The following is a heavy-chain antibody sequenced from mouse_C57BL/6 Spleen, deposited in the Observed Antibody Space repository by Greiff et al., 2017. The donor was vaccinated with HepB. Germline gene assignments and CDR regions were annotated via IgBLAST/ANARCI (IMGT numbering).Heavy chain of an antibody. J-gene: IGHJ4*01. CDR1: GYTFTSYW. Sequence: VQLQQSGAELVMPGASVKLSCKASGYTFTSYWMHWVKQRPGQGLEWIGEIDPSDSYTNYNQKFKGKSTLTVDKSSSTAYMQLSSLTSEDSAVYYCARGGLSGDYYAMDYWGQGTSVTVSS. CDR3: ARGGLSGDYYAMDY. V-gene: IGHV1-69*01. CDR2: IDPSDSYT. D-gene: IGHD2-4*01.